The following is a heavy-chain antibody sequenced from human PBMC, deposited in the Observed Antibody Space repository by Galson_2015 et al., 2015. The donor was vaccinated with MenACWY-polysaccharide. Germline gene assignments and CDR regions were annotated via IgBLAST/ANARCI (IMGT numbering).Heavy chain of an antibody. V-gene: IGHV3-7*01. J-gene: IGHJ4*02. CDR1: GFTFNNYW. CDR2: IRQDGSEM. D-gene: IGHD1-26*01. CDR3: ARDKAVGATHFDY. Sequence: SLRLSCAASGFTFNNYWMSWVRQAPGKEPEWVANIRQDGSEMYYVGSVKGRFTISRDNAKDSLFLQMNSLRAEDTAVYYCARDKAVGATHFDYWGRGTLLTVSS.